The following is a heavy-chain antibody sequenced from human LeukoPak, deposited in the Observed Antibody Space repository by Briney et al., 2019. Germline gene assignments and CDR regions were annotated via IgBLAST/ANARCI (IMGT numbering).Heavy chain of an antibody. CDR1: GFTFSRYA. V-gene: IGHV3-23*01. Sequence: GGSLRLSCAASGFTFSRYAMSWVRQAPGKGLEWVSVISGSGGRTYYADSVKGRFTISRDNSKNTLYVQMNSLRAEDTAVYYCAKDLLAATIDYYFDYWGQGTLVTVSS. CDR2: ISGSGGRT. CDR3: AKDLLAATIDYYFDY. J-gene: IGHJ4*02. D-gene: IGHD5-12*01.